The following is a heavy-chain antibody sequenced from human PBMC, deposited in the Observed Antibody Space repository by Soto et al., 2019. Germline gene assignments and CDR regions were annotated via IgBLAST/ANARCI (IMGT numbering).Heavy chain of an antibody. CDR3: ARIRARFSRSAFDI. J-gene: IGHJ3*02. D-gene: IGHD3-10*01. CDR1: AGSFTTYY. V-gene: IGHV4-34*01. CDR2: INSSGST. Sequence: LSLTCAVYAGSFTTYYWSWIRQPPGKGLEWIGEINSSGSTNYNPSLKSRLTISVDTSKNQFSLRLTSVTAADTAVYYCARIRARFSRSAFDIWGQGTMVTVS.